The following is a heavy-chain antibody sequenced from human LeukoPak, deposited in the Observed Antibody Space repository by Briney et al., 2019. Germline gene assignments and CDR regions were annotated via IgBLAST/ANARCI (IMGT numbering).Heavy chain of an antibody. CDR1: GFTFSSYS. CDR2: ISSSSTI. CDR3: ARGDAPSLFDY. J-gene: IGHJ4*02. D-gene: IGHD3-10*01. V-gene: IGHV3-48*04. Sequence: GGSLRLSCAASGFTFSSYSMNWVRQAPGKGLEWVSYISSSSTIYYADSVKGRFTISRDNAKNSLYLQMNSLRAEDTAVYYCARGDAPSLFDYWGQGTLVTVSS.